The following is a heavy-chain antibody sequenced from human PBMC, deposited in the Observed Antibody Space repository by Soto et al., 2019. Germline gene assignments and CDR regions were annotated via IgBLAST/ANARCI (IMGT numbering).Heavy chain of an antibody. D-gene: IGHD4-17*01. CDR1: GGSISSGGYS. CDR2: IYHSGST. CDR3: STTVIIEDLVDS. J-gene: IGHJ4*02. Sequence: SETLSLTCAVSGGSISSGGYSWSWIRQPPGKGLEWIGYIYHSGSTYYNPSWKFQGRVTLTTNTSISTSFMELSNLRPEDTAQYYCSTTVIIEDLVDSWGQGTQVTVSS. V-gene: IGHV4-30-2*02.